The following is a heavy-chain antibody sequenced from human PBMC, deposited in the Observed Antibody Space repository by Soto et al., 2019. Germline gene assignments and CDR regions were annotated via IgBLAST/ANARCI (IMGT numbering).Heavy chain of an antibody. V-gene: IGHV1-46*01. CDR2: INPHGGST. Sequence: GDSVKVSCKAPRDTFTSYYINWVRQAPGQGLEWMGVINPHGGSTAYAQKFKGRVTLTRDTSASTVYMEVSGLTSEDTAMYYCARSSGGNFCIIREAPNCTAPCCQATLLT. J-gene: IGHJ5*02. CDR1: RDTFTSYY. D-gene: IGHD2-8*01. CDR3: ARSSGGNFCIIREAPNCTAP.